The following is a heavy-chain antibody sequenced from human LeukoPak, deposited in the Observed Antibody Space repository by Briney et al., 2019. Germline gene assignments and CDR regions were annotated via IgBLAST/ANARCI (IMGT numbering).Heavy chain of an antibody. Sequence: GGSLRLSCAASGFTFSDYSMNWVRQAPGKGLEWVSTISGSDGSTYYADSLKGRFTISRDNSKNTLYLQMNSLRAEDTAVYYCAPLGYCSDTSCSDTDYWGQGTLVTVSS. V-gene: IGHV3-23*01. CDR2: ISGSDGST. CDR3: APLGYCSDTSCSDTDY. CDR1: GFTFSDYS. J-gene: IGHJ4*02. D-gene: IGHD2-2*01.